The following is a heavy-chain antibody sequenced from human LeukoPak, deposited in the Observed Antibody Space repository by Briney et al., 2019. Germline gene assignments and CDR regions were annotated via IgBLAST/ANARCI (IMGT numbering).Heavy chain of an antibody. Sequence: GGSLRLSCAASGFPFSGYWKDWVRQAPGKGMEWVANIKQDGSEQYFAGSVKGRFTISRDNAKNSLYLEMNSLGAEDTAIYYCSRSLDYWGQGALVTVSS. CDR2: IKQDGSEQ. CDR1: GFPFSGYW. CDR3: SRSLDY. J-gene: IGHJ4*02. V-gene: IGHV3-7*01.